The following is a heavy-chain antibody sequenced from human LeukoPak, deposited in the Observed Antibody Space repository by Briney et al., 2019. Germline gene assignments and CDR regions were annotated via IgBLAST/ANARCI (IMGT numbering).Heavy chain of an antibody. CDR3: ANLRGAFYDY. J-gene: IGHJ4*02. V-gene: IGHV3-30*18. CDR2: ISYDGSNK. CDR1: GFAFSSYT. D-gene: IGHD3-10*01. Sequence: GGSLRLSCAASGFAFSSYTMNWVRQAPGKGLEWVAVISYDGSNKYYADSVKGRFTISRDNSKNTLYPQMNSLRAEDTAVYYCANLRGAFYDYWGQGTLVTVSS.